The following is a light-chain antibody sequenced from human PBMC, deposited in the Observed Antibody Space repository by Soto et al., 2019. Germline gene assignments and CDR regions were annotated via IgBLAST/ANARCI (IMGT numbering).Light chain of an antibody. CDR1: SSDIGRYNL. J-gene: IGLJ1*01. Sequence: QSALTQPASVSGSPGQSITISCTGTSSDIGRYNLVSWYQQHPGKAPKLMIFEVSNRPSGVSNRFSGSKSANTASLTISGLQAEDEADYYCSSYTSRSTVFGTGTKLTV. CDR2: EVS. V-gene: IGLV2-14*02. CDR3: SSYTSRSTV.